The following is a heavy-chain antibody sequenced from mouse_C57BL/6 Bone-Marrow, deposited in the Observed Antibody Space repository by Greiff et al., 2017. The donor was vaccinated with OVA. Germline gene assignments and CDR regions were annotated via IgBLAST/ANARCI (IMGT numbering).Heavy chain of an antibody. D-gene: IGHD1-1*01. Sequence: EVKLMESGPELVKPGASVKIPCKASGYTFTDYNMDWVKQSHGKSLEWIGDINPNNGGTIYNQKFKGKATLTVDKSSSTAYMELRSLTSEDTAVYYCARRLRWYFDVWGRGTTVTVSS. J-gene: IGHJ1*03. CDR1: GYTFTDYN. CDR3: ARRLRWYFDV. CDR2: INPNNGGT. V-gene: IGHV1-18*01.